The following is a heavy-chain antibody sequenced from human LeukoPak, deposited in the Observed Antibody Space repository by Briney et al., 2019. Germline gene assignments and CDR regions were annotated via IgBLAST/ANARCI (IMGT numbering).Heavy chain of an antibody. J-gene: IGHJ5*02. D-gene: IGHD3-22*01. CDR2: ISYDGSNK. CDR1: GFTFSSYG. V-gene: IGHV3-30*03. CDR3: AREMEPEIKYYYDSSGYYYS. Sequence: GGSLRLSCAASGFTFSSYGMHWVRQAPGKGLEWVAVISYDGSNKYYADSVKGRFTISRDNSKNTLYLQMNSLRSEDTAVYYCAREMEPEIKYYYDSSGYYYSWGQGTLVTVSS.